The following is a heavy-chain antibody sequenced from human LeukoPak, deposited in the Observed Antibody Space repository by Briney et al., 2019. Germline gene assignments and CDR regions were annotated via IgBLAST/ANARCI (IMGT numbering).Heavy chain of an antibody. CDR2: TYYTGTT. V-gene: IGHV4-59*11. CDR3: ARGFYDSSGYSNCFDP. CDR1: GDSISSPY. Sequence: SETLSLTCTVSGDSISSPYWSWIRQPPGKTLEWIGYTYYTGTTNYNPSLKSRVTMSIDTSKNQFSLNLNSVTAADTAVYYCARGFYDSSGYSNCFDPWGQGTLVTVSS. J-gene: IGHJ5*02. D-gene: IGHD3-22*01.